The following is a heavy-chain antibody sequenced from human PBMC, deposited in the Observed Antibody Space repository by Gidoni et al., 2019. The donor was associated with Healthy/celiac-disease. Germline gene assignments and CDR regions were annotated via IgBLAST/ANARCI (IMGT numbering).Heavy chain of an antibody. D-gene: IGHD4-17*01. CDR3: ARGPPRGALFFTTGPCDY. J-gene: IGHJ4*02. CDR2: ISSSSSYI. V-gene: IGHV3-21*01. Sequence: EVQLVESGGGLVKPGGSLRLSCAASGFTFSSSSMNWVRQAPGKGLEWVSSISSSSSYIYYADSVKGRFTISRDNAKNSLYLQMNSLRAEDTAVYYCARGPPRGALFFTTGPCDYWGQGTLVTVSS. CDR1: GFTFSSSS.